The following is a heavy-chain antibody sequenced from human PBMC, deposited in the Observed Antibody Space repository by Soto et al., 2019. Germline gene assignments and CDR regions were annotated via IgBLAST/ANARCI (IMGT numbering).Heavy chain of an antibody. CDR2: IFHDGTA. CDR3: ARVPRGREPILYFDP. D-gene: IGHD3-10*01. Sequence: PSETLSLTCAVSGVSISSGNWWTWVRQTPQRGLEYIGEIFHDGTANYYPSFERRVAISVDTSKNQFSLKLTSVTAADTAVYYCARVPRGREPILYFDPWGQGTLVTVSS. J-gene: IGHJ5*02. CDR1: GVSISSGNW. V-gene: IGHV4-4*02.